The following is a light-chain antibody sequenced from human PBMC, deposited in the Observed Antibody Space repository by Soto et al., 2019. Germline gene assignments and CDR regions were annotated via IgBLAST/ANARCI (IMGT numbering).Light chain of an antibody. V-gene: IGKV3-11*01. J-gene: IGKJ5*01. CDR3: NRRSERRIT. CDR1: QSVSSN. CDR2: GAS. Sequence: LRSSTKQSVSSNLAWYQKKPGQAPRLLIYGASNRATGIPARFSGIGSGTNSTHAISLREPEDCAVDFRNRRSERRITWGQGTRLEIK.